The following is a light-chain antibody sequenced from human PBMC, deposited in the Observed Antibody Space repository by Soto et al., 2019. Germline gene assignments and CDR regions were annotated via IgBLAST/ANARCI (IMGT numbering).Light chain of an antibody. CDR3: SSYSGTNYHHV. Sequence: QSALTQPPSASGSFGQSVTISCTGTSSDVGGYNYVSWYQQHPGKAPKLMIYEVSERPSGVPDRFSGSKSGNTASLTVSGLQADDEADYNCSSYSGTNYHHVFRTGTKVPVL. V-gene: IGLV2-8*01. CDR2: EVS. CDR1: SSDVGGYNY. J-gene: IGLJ1*01.